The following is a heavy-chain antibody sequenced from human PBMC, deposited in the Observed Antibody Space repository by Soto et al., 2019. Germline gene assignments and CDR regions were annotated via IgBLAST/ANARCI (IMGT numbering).Heavy chain of an antibody. J-gene: IGHJ6*02. CDR3: ARDVSGPGATYVMDV. D-gene: IGHD2-2*01. CDR1: GGTFSSYA. CDR2: IIPIFGTA. V-gene: IGHV1-69*05. Sequence: SVKVSCKASGGTFSSYAISWVRQAPGQGLEWMGGIIPIFGTANYAQKFQGRVTLTRDMSTSTVYMELTSLTYDDTAVYYCARDVSGPGATYVMDVWGQGTTVTVSS.